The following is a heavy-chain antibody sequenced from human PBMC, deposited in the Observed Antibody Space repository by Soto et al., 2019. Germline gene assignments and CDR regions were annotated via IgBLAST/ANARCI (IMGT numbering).Heavy chain of an antibody. CDR1: GYTFTSYG. V-gene: IGHV1-18*01. CDR3: ARATRLTESHDAFDI. J-gene: IGHJ3*02. Sequence: QVQLLQSGAEVKKPGASVKVSCKASGYTFTSYGISWVRQAPGQGLEWMGWISAYNGNTNYAQKLQGRVTMTTDTSTSTGYMELRSLRSDDTAVYYCARATRLTESHDAFDIWGQGTMVTVSS. CDR2: ISAYNGNT. D-gene: IGHD1-20*01.